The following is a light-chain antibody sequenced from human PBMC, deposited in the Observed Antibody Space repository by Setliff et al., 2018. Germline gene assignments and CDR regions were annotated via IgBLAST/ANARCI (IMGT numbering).Light chain of an antibody. Sequence: QSALTQPASVSGSPGQSITISCTGTSSDVGGYNYVSWYQQHPGKAPKLMIYDVSKRPSGVSNRFSGSKSGNTASLTISGLQAEDEADYFCASYAGANAYVVFGGGTKVTVL. J-gene: IGLJ2*01. V-gene: IGLV2-14*01. CDR1: SSDVGGYNY. CDR2: DVS. CDR3: ASYAGANAYVV.